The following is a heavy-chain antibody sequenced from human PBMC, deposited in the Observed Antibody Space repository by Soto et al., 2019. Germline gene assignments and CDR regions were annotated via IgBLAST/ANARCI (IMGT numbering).Heavy chain of an antibody. CDR1: GFTVSSNY. CDR3: ARSPSYGDYRYYYYGMDV. J-gene: IGHJ6*02. V-gene: IGHV3-53*04. Sequence: EVQLVESGGGLVQPGGSLRLSCAASGFTVSSNYMSWVRQAPGKGLEWVSVIYSGGSTYYADSVKGRFTISRHNSKNTLDLQLNSLRAEDTAVYYCARSPSYGDYRYYYYGMDVWGQGTTVTVSS. CDR2: IYSGGST. D-gene: IGHD4-17*01.